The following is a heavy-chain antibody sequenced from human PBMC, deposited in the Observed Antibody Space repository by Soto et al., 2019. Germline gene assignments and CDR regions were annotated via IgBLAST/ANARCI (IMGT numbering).Heavy chain of an antibody. CDR2: SANKADSYTT. V-gene: IGHV3-72*01. Sequence: EEQLVESGGGLVQPGGSLRLSCVASGFAFSDQYIDWVRQAPGRGLEWVGRSANKADSYTTEYAASVQGRFTISRDDSKNSLYLQMNSLKTEDTAVYSCTKGYSGVSVYAFDVWGQGTLVTVSS. CDR1: GFAFSDQY. J-gene: IGHJ3*01. D-gene: IGHD6-19*01. CDR3: TKGYSGVSVYAFDV.